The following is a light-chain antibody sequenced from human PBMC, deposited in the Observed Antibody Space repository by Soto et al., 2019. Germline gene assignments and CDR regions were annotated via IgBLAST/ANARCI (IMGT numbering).Light chain of an antibody. V-gene: IGKV1-27*01. CDR1: QGISHY. Sequence: DIQMTQSPSSLSASVVDRVTITCRASQGISHYLAWYQQRPGQVPKLLIHDANILQSGVPSRFSGSGSGTDFTLTISSLQPEDVATYYCQTYNSAPRTFGQGTKVDIK. CDR3: QTYNSAPRT. CDR2: DAN. J-gene: IGKJ1*01.